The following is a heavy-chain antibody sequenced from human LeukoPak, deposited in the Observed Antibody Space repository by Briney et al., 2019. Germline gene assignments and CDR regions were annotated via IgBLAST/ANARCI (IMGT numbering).Heavy chain of an antibody. Sequence: SETLSLTCTVSGGSISSYYWSWIRQAPGKGLEWIGYIYYSGSTNYNPSLKSRVTISVDTSRNQFSLKLSSVTAADTAVYYCARDSTLGYIGAFDIWGQGTMVTVSS. J-gene: IGHJ3*02. D-gene: IGHD1-26*01. CDR2: IYYSGST. CDR1: GGSISSYY. CDR3: ARDSTLGYIGAFDI. V-gene: IGHV4-59*01.